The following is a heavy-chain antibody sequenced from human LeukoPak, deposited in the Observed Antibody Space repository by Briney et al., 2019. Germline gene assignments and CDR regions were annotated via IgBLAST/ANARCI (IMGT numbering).Heavy chain of an antibody. J-gene: IGHJ4*02. D-gene: IGHD6-13*01. CDR1: GGSISNYY. CDR2: IYYSGGT. V-gene: IGHV4-59*01. CDR3: ARPFITAAGLFEY. Sequence: SETLSLTCTVSGGSISNYYWSWIRQPPGKGLEWIGYIYYSGGTYYNPSLKSRVTISVDTSKNQFSLKLSSVTPADTAVYYCARPFITAAGLFEYWGQGILVTVSS.